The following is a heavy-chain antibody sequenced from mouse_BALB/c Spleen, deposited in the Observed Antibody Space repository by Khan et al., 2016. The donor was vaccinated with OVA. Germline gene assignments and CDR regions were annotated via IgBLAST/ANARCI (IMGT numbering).Heavy chain of an antibody. CDR2: ISSYYGDA. CDR3: ERGGGGDRFAY. J-gene: IGHJ3*01. V-gene: IGHV1S137*01. Sequence: QVQLKQSGAELVRPGVSVKISCKGSGYTFTDFTVHWVKQSHVKSLEWIGVISSYYGDATYNQNFKDKATLTVDKSSSTAYMELARLTSEDSAIYYWERGGGGDRFAYWGQGTLVTVSA. CDR1: GYTFTDFT.